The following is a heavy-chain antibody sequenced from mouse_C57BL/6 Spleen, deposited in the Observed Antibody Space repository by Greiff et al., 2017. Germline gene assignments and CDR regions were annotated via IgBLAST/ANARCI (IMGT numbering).Heavy chain of an antibody. J-gene: IGHJ2*01. CDR3: ARRVPTVVGGFDY. CDR2: INPGSGGT. Sequence: QVQLQQSGAELVRPGTSVKVSCKASGYAFTNYLIEWVKQRPGQGLEWIGVINPGSGGTNYNEKFKGKATLTADKSSSTAYMQLSSLTSEDSAVYFCARRVPTVVGGFDYWGQGTTLTVSS. V-gene: IGHV1-54*01. D-gene: IGHD1-1*01. CDR1: GYAFTNYL.